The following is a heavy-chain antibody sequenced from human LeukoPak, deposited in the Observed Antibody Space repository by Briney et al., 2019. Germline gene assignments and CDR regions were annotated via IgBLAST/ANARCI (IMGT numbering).Heavy chain of an antibody. D-gene: IGHD4-23*01. CDR2: ISGSGGNT. V-gene: IGHV3-23*01. CDR1: GFIFSSYA. Sequence: GGSLRLSCAASGFIFSSYAMSWVRQAPGRGPEWVSAISGSGGNTYYAVSVKGRFTITRDNSANTLYLQMNSLRAEDTAVYYCVKASPYGGNSYWGQGTLVSVSS. CDR3: VKASPYGGNSY. J-gene: IGHJ4*02.